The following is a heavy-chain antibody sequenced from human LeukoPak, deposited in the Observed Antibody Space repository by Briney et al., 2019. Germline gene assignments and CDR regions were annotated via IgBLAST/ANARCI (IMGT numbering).Heavy chain of an antibody. D-gene: IGHD4-11*01. Sequence: GGSLRLSCAASGFTFSGSAMHWVRQASGKGLEWVGRIRSKANSYATAYAASVKGRFTISRDDSKNTAYLQMNSLKTEDTAVYYCTRQLRDYSNYYYYGMDVWGQGTTVTVSS. CDR2: IRSKANSYAT. J-gene: IGHJ6*02. CDR3: TRQLRDYSNYYYYGMDV. CDR1: GFTFSGSA. V-gene: IGHV3-73*01.